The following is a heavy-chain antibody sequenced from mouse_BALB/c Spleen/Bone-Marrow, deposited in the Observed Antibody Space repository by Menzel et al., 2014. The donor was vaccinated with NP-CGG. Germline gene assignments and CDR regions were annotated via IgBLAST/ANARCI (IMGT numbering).Heavy chain of an antibody. CDR2: INPSNGGT. Sequence: QLQQSGAELVKPGASVKLSCKASGYTFTSYYMYWVKQRPRQGLEWIGGINPSNGGTNFNEKFKSKATLTVDKSSSTAYMQLSSLTSEDSAVYYCTRGLRAWFAYWGQGTLVTVSA. J-gene: IGHJ3*01. V-gene: IGHV1S81*02. CDR3: TRGLRAWFAY. D-gene: IGHD3-1*01. CDR1: GYTFTSYY.